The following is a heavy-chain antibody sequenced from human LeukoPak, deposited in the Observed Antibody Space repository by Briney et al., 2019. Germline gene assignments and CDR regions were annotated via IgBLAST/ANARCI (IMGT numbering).Heavy chain of an antibody. CDR2: IYTSGRT. CDR3: AGGPAWAGTAFVF. CDR1: GGTVSRYY. J-gene: IGHJ4*02. Sequence: SETLSLTCTVSGGTVSRYYWNWIRQSPGKGLEWIGYIYTSGRTDYNPSLKSRVTILVDTSKSQVLLILRSVTAADTAVYHCAGGPAWAGTAFVFWSQGSLVTVSS. D-gene: IGHD6-19*01. V-gene: IGHV4-4*09.